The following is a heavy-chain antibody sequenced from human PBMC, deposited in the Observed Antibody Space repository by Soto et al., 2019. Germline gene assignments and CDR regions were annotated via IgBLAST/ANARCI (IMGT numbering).Heavy chain of an antibody. CDR3: IRGQQGWVQL. V-gene: IGHV3-9*01. Sequence: EVQLVESGGGLVQPGRSLRLSCVASGFTFDDYAMHWVRQAPGKGLEWVSGITWSGGTRDYADSVKGRFTISRDNAKNSVYLQIDSLIVEDTALYYCIRGQQGWVQLWGRGALVTVSS. J-gene: IGHJ1*01. CDR1: GFTFDDYA. D-gene: IGHD6-19*01. CDR2: ITWSGGTR.